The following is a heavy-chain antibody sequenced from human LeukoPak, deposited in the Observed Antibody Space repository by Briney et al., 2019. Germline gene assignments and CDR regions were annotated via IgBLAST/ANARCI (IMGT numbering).Heavy chain of an antibody. CDR1: GGSITSINYY. Sequence: PAETLSLTCTVSGGSITSINYYWGWNRQAPGKGLEWTVSVYYDRTAYSNPSIRSRVTISLATSNTQFSLKLSSGTAADTAVYSCARHRGRDGYNSMGDAFDFWGQGTMVTVSS. V-gene: IGHV4-39*01. D-gene: IGHD5-24*01. CDR3: ARHRGRDGYNSMGDAFDF. CDR2: VYYDRTA. J-gene: IGHJ3*01.